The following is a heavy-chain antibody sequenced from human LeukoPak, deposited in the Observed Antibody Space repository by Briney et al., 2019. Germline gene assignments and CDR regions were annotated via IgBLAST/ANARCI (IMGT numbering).Heavy chain of an antibody. J-gene: IGHJ5*02. D-gene: IGHD1-26*01. CDR3: ARDNSVGDTAWWFDP. V-gene: IGHV1-69*05. CDR1: GGTFSSYA. CDR2: IIPIFGTA. Sequence: VASVKVSCKASGGTFSSYAISWVRQAPGQGLEWMGGIIPIFGTANYAQKFQGRVTMTRDMSTSTDYMELSSLRFDDTAVYYCARDNSVGDTAWWFDPWGQGTLVTVSS.